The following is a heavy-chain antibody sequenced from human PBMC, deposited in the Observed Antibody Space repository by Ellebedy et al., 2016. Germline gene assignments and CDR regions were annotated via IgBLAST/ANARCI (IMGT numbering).Heavy chain of an antibody. CDR2: TWHDGSKK. Sequence: GESLKISXAAAGFTFSKYAMHWVRQAPGKGLEWVAVTWHDGSKKYYGDSVKGRFTMSRDNSKNTLYLQVNSLRAEDTGVYYCARGSCLYHYYKMEVWGKGTTGTVSS. D-gene: IGHD2-15*01. CDR3: ARGSCLYHYYKMEV. V-gene: IGHV3-33*03. CDR1: GFTFSKYA. J-gene: IGHJ6*03.